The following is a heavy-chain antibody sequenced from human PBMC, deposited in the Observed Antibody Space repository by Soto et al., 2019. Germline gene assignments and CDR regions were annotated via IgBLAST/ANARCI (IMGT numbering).Heavy chain of an antibody. CDR3: ARTDRDFYGLDV. Sequence: EVQLVESGGGLVQPGGSLRLSCEASGFTFRNYDMHWVRQGTGKGLEWVSGISAAGDPDYADSVEGRFTISRENAHNSSFLPINSLRVGDTAVYYRARTDRDFYGLDVWGQGTTVIVSS. V-gene: IGHV3-13*05. CDR1: GFTFRNYD. CDR2: ISAAGDP. J-gene: IGHJ6*02.